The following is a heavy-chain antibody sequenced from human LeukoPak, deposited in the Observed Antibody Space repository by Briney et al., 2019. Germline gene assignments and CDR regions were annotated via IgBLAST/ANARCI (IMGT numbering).Heavy chain of an antibody. V-gene: IGHV3-30*02. Sequence: PGGSLRLSCAASGFTFSSYGMHWVRQAPGKGLEWVAFIRYDGSNKYYADSVKGRFTISRDNSKNTLYLQMNSLRAEDTAVYYCARGPYYYGSGSVDYWGQGTLVTVSS. CDR2: IRYDGSNK. D-gene: IGHD3-10*01. J-gene: IGHJ4*02. CDR1: GFTFSSYG. CDR3: ARGPYYYGSGSVDY.